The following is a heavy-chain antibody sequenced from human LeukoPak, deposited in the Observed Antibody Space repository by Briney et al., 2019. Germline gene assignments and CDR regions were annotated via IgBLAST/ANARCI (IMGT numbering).Heavy chain of an antibody. Sequence: KPSETLSLTCSVSDGSINSYYWNWIRRPPGKGLEWIGYIYYNGNTNYSPSLKSRVTMSVDTSKNLFSLKVSSVTAADTAAYYCARGRSNYYGMDVWGQGTTVTVSS. J-gene: IGHJ6*02. CDR1: DGSINSYY. CDR3: ARGRSNYYGMDV. CDR2: IYYNGNT. V-gene: IGHV4-59*01. D-gene: IGHD1-26*01.